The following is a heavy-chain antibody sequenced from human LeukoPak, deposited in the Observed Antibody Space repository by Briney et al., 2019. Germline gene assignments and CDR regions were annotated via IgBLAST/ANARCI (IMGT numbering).Heavy chain of an antibody. CDR3: AREMVRPGGAKDDY. J-gene: IGHJ4*02. CDR2: INHSGTT. D-gene: IGHD3-10*01. V-gene: IGHV4-34*01. Sequence: PSETLSLTCAVYGGSFSGYYWSWIRQPPGKGLEWIGEINHSGTTNYNPSLKSRVTISVDTSKNQFSLKLSSVTAADTAVYYCAREMVRPGGAKDDYWGQGTLVTVSS. CDR1: GGSFSGYY.